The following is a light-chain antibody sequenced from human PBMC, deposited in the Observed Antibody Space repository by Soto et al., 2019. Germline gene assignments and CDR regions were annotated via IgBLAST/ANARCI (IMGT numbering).Light chain of an antibody. CDR3: QQYYSTPLP. CDR2: WAS. V-gene: IGKV4-1*01. Sequence: DIVMTQSQDSLAVSLGERATINCKSSQSVLYSSNNKNYLAWYQQKPGQPPKLLIYWASTRESGVPDRFSGSGSGTDFTLTISSLQAEDVAVYYCQQYYSTPLPFGGGTNVEI. CDR1: QSVLYSSNNKNY. J-gene: IGKJ4*01.